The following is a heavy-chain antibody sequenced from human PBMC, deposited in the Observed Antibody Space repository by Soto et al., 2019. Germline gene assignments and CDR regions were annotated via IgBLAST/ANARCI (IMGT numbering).Heavy chain of an antibody. V-gene: IGHV3-7*01. CDR2: IKQDGSEK. D-gene: IGHD3-10*01. CDR1: GFTFSSYW. CDR3: ARGGGGPYYYYYYMDV. Sequence: GGSLRLSCAASGFTFSSYWMSWVRQAPGKGLEWVANIKQDGSEKYYVDSVKGRFTISRDNAKNSLYLQMNSLRAEDTAVYYCARGGGGPYYYYYYMDVWGKGTTVTVSS. J-gene: IGHJ6*03.